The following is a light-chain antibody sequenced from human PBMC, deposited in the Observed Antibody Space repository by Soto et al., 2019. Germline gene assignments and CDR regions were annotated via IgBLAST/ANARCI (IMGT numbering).Light chain of an antibody. CDR3: QQYNNWPPVT. CDR1: QSVSSN. CDR2: GAS. V-gene: IGKV3-15*01. J-gene: IGKJ1*01. Sequence: EIVMTQSPRTLSLSPGEKATLSCRASQSVSSNLAWYQQKPGQAPRLLIYGASTRATGIPARFSGSGSGTEFTLTISSLQSEDFAVYYCQQYNNWPPVTFGQGTKVDIK.